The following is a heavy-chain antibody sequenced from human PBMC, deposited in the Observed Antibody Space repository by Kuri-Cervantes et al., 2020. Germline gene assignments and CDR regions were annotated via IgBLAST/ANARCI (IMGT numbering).Heavy chain of an antibody. Sequence: GESLKSSCAASGFTFSSYSMNWVRQAPGKGLEWVSSISSSGTYIYYADSVKGRFTISRDNAKNSLYLQMNSLRAEDTAVYYCARGLVYSGSPASDIWGQGTMVTVSS. D-gene: IGHD1-26*01. CDR3: ARGLVYSGSPASDI. J-gene: IGHJ3*02. CDR2: ISSSGTYI. CDR1: GFTFSSYS. V-gene: IGHV3-21*01.